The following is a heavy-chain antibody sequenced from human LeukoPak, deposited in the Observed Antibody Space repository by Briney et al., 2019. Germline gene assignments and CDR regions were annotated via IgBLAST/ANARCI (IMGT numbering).Heavy chain of an antibody. V-gene: IGHV4-34*01. Sequence: SETLSLTCAVYGGSFSGYYWSWIRQPPGKGLEWIGEINHSGSTNYNPSLKSRVTIPVDTSKNQFSLKLSSVTAADTAVYYCARVGRGITMVRGVRSYYFDYWGQGTLVTVSS. CDR1: GGSFSGYY. CDR3: ARVGRGITMVRGVRSYYFDY. CDR2: INHSGST. J-gene: IGHJ4*02. D-gene: IGHD3-10*01.